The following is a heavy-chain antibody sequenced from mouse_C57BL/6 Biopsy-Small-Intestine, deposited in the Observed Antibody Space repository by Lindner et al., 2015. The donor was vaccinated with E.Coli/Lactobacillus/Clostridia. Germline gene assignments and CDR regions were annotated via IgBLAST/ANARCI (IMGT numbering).Heavy chain of an antibody. Sequence: VQLQESGPELVKPGASVKISCKASGYTFSRSWMNWVRQRPGKGLEWIGRIYPGDGDTNYNGKFKGKVTLTADKSSSIVYMQLSSLTSEDSAVYPCARRPSDYDYDGWFVYWGQGTLVTVSS. CDR2: IYPGDGDT. CDR1: GYTFSRSW. J-gene: IGHJ3*01. D-gene: IGHD2-4*01. CDR3: ARRPSDYDYDGWFVY. V-gene: IGHV1-82*01.